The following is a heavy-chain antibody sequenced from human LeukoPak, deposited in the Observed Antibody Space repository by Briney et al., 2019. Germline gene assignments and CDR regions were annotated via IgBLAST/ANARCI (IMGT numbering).Heavy chain of an antibody. V-gene: IGHV6-1*01. Sequence: SQTLSLTCPISGDSVSVNSDVWNWIRQSPSRGLEWLGRTYYKSKWYNDYAVSVKSRITISPDTSKNQFSLQLNSVTPEDTAVYYCARDADWGYDAFDIWGQGTMVTVSS. CDR2: TYYKSKWYN. CDR3: ARDADWGYDAFDI. CDR1: GDSVSVNSDV. J-gene: IGHJ3*02. D-gene: IGHD7-27*01.